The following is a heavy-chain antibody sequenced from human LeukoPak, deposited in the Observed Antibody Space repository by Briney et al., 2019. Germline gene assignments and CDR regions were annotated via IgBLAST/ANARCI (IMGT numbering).Heavy chain of an antibody. CDR3: ARGASSYCSSTSCSPSI. CDR1: GGSISSYY. CDR2: IYYSGST. V-gene: IGHV4-59*01. Sequence: SETLSLTCTVSGGSISSYYWSWIRQPPGKGLEWIGYIYYSGSTNYNPSLKSRVTISVDTSKNQFSLKLSSVTAADTAVYYCARGASSYCSSTSCSPSIWGQGTLVTVSS. J-gene: IGHJ4*02. D-gene: IGHD2-2*01.